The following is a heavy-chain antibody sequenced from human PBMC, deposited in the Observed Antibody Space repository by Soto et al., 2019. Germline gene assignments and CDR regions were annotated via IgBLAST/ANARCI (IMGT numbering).Heavy chain of an antibody. CDR2: IYTGGST. J-gene: IGHJ4*02. CDR3: ARVSTTAKTFDY. Sequence: GWSLRLSCTTSWFTVGSSYMSWVRQAPGRGLEWVSVIYTGGSTYYADSVKGRFTISRDNSKNTLYLQMHSLRAEDTALYYCARVSTTAKTFDYWGQGTLVTVSS. V-gene: IGHV3-53*01. CDR1: WFTVGSSY.